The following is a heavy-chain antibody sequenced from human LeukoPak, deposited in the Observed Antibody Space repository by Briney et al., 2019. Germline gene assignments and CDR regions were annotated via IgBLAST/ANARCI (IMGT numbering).Heavy chain of an antibody. CDR1: GFTFSSYS. V-gene: IGHV3-21*01. CDR3: ARAVQKAEDY. J-gene: IGHJ4*02. D-gene: IGHD3-10*01. CDR2: ISSSSSYI. Sequence: GGSLRLSCAASGFTFSSYSMNWVRQAPGKGLGWVSSISSSSSYIYYADSVRGRFTISRDNAKNSLYLQMNSLRAEDTAVYYCARAVQKAEDYWGQGTLVTVSS.